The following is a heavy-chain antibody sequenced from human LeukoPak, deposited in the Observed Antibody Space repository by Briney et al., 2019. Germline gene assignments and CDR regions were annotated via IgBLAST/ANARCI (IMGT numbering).Heavy chain of an antibody. CDR2: IYYSGST. CDR3: ARLTRITPDY. CDR1: GGSISSRSYY. Sequence: SETLSLTCTVSGGSISSRSYYWGWIRQPPGKGLEWIGSIYYSGSTYYNPSLKSRVTISVDTSKNQFSLKLSSVTAADTAVYYCARLTRITPDYWGQGTLVTVSS. V-gene: IGHV4-39*01. D-gene: IGHD4-23*01. J-gene: IGHJ4*02.